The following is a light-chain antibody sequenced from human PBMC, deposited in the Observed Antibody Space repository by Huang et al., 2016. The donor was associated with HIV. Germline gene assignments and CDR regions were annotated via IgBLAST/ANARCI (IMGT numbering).Light chain of an antibody. V-gene: IGKV1-27*01. CDR3: QKYDSAPPT. CDR2: EAS. J-gene: IGKJ4*01. Sequence: DIQMTQSPSSLSASVGDRVTITCRASQGITNYLAWYQQKPGKVPKLLIYEASPVQSGVPALFSGSGSGTDFTLTISSLQPEDVATYYCQKYDSAPPTFGGGTKVEIK. CDR1: QGITNY.